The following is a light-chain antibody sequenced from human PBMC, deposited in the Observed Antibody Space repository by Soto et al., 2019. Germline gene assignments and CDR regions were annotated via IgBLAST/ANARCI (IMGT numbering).Light chain of an antibody. CDR3: AAWDDTLKRYV. Sequence: QLVLTQPPSASETPGQTVSISCSGSISNIASNTVNWYQHLPGTAPKLLIYYNNQRPSGVPDRFSGSKSGTSASLAISGLQSEDESDYYCAAWDDTLKRYVFGTGTKLTVL. CDR2: YNN. V-gene: IGLV1-44*01. CDR1: ISNIASNT. J-gene: IGLJ1*01.